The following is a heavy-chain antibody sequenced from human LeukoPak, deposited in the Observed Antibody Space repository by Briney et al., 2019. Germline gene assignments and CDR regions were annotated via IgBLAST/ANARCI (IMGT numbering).Heavy chain of an antibody. CDR2: IKQDRSEK. Sequence: GGSLRLSCAASGFTFSSYWMSWVRQAPGKGLEWVANIKQDRSEKYYVDSVKGRFTISRDNAKNSLYLQMNSLRAEDTAVYYCARGDQITMVRGVTPFDYWGQGTLVTVSS. CDR3: ARGDQITMVRGVTPFDY. J-gene: IGHJ4*02. CDR1: GFTFSSYW. V-gene: IGHV3-7*01. D-gene: IGHD3-10*01.